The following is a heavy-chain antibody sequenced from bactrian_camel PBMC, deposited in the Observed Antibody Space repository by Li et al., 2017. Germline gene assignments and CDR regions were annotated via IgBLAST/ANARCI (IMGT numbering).Heavy chain of an antibody. CDR2: IYTNSGNT. V-gene: IGHV3-2*01. D-gene: IGHD7*01. Sequence: HVQLVESGGGSVETGGSLTLSCAIAQDIYGRNNIGWFRQAPGKERERVARIYTNSGNTFYADSVQGRFTCSQDNAKSTLYLQMNALKPEDTAMYYCAADCGGLVVGQGTQVTVS. CDR1: QDIYGRNN. J-gene: IGHJ4*01.